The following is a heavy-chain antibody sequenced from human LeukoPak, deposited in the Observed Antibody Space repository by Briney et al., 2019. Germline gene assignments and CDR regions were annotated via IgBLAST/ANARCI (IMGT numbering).Heavy chain of an antibody. CDR3: ARKLRLGGNWFDP. CDR2: IIPISGTT. D-gene: IGHD1-26*01. V-gene: IGHV1-69*13. CDR1: GGTFTSYA. J-gene: IGHJ5*02. Sequence: SVKVSCKTSGGTFTSYAITWVRQAPGQGLEWMGKIIPISGTTNYAQKFQGRVTFTADESTSTAYMELNSLRSEDTALYYCARKLRLGGNWFDPWGQGTLVTVPS.